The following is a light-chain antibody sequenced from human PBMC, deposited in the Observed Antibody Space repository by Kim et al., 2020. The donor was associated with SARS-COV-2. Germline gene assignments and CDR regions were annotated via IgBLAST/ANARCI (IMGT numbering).Light chain of an antibody. CDR1: SSNIGTNY. CDR2: RNN. CDR3: AAWDDSLIGVV. J-gene: IGLJ2*01. Sequence: ELTQPPSASGTPGQRVTISCSGSSSNIGTNYVYWYQQLPGTPPKVLIYRNNQRPSGVPDRFSGSKSGTSASLAISGLRSGDEADYYCAAWDDSLIGVVFGGGTQLTVL. V-gene: IGLV1-47*01.